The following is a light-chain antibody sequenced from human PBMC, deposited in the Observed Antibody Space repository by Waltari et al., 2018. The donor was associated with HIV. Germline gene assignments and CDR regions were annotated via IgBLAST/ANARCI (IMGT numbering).Light chain of an antibody. V-gene: IGKV2-30*02. CDR1: QSLVHSDGNTY. CDR3: MRGVLWWT. J-gene: IGKJ1*01. Sequence: DVVMTQSPLSLPVTLGQPASISCRSSQSLVHSDGNTYLSWYQQRPGQSPRRLIYKVSYRDSGVPDRFSGSGSGTDFTLKISRVEAEDVGVYYCMRGVLWWTFGQGTKVEIK. CDR2: KVS.